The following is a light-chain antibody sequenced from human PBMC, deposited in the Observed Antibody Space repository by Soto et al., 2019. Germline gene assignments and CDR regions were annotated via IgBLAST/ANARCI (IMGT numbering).Light chain of an antibody. V-gene: IGLV6-57*04. CDR2: GDT. J-gene: IGLJ2*01. CDR3: QSYDRSSPVI. CDR1: SDSIASNY. Sequence: NFMLTQPHSVSTSPGKTVTISCTRSSDSIASNYVQWYQQRPGAVPTTLIYGDTERPSGVPGRFSGSIDRSSNSASLTISGLQTEDEADYYCQSYDRSSPVIFGGGTKLTVL.